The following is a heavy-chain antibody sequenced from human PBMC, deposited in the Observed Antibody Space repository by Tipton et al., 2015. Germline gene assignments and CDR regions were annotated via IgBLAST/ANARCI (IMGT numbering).Heavy chain of an antibody. V-gene: IGHV3-48*02. CDR1: GLTFRSYW. CDR3: ARFDCSGGNCYSDGMDV. Sequence: GSLRLSCAASGLTFRSYWMSWVRQAPGKGLEWVSYISSSGGTLYYADSVKGRFTISRDNAKKSLYLQMNSLRDEDTAVYYCARFDCSGGNCYSDGMDVWGQGTTVTVSS. J-gene: IGHJ6*02. D-gene: IGHD2-15*01. CDR2: ISSSGGTL.